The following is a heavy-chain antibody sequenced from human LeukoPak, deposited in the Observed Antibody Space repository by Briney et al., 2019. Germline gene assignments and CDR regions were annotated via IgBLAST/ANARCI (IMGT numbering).Heavy chain of an antibody. CDR1: GGSVSSGSYY. CDR2: IYYSGST. D-gene: IGHD1-26*01. J-gene: IGHJ3*02. V-gene: IGHV4-61*01. CDR3: ARGIVGADAFDI. Sequence: PLETLSLTCTVSGGSVSSGSYYWSWIRQPPGKGLEWIGYIYYSGSTNYNPSLKSRVTISVDTSKNQFSLKLSSVTAADTAVYYCARGIVGADAFDIWGQGTMVTVSS.